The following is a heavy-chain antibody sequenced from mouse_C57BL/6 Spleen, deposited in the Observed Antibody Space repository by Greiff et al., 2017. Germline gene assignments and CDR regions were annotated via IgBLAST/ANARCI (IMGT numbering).Heavy chain of an antibody. CDR3: ARAYYDYDDGFAY. Sequence: QVQLPPSGAELAKPGASVKLSCKASGYTFTSYWMHWVKQRPGQGLEWIGYINSSSGYTKYNQKFKDKATLTADKSSSTAYRPLRSLTYEDSAVYYCARAYYDYDDGFAYWGQGTLVTVSA. J-gene: IGHJ3*01. D-gene: IGHD2-4*01. V-gene: IGHV1-7*01. CDR1: GYTFTSYW. CDR2: INSSSGYT.